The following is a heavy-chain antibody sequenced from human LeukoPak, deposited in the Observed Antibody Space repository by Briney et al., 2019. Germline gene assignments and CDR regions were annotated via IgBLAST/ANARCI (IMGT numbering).Heavy chain of an antibody. Sequence: PSETLSLTCGVYGGSSSVYYWTWLRQSPGMGLEWIGEIIHSGATNYNPSLSSRVTISVDTSKNQFSLELSSVTAADTAVYYCARGILVTVYAAFDYWGQGTLVTVSS. CDR3: ARGILVTVYAAFDY. CDR2: IIHSGAT. CDR1: GGSSSVYY. V-gene: IGHV4-34*01. D-gene: IGHD2-8*01. J-gene: IGHJ4*02.